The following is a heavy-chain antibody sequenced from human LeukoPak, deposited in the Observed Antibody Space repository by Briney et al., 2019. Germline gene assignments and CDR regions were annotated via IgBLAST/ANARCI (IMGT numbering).Heavy chain of an antibody. D-gene: IGHD2-21*02. J-gene: IGHJ4*02. CDR3: ARGTGTLTALLRFLDY. CDR1: GFTFSDYY. Sequence: GGSLRLSCAASGFTFSDYYMSWIRQAPGKGLEWVSYISSSGSTIYYADSVKGRFTISRDNAKNSLYLQMNSLRAEDTAVYYCARGTGTLTALLRFLDYWGQGTLVTVSS. CDR2: ISSSGSTI. V-gene: IGHV3-11*01.